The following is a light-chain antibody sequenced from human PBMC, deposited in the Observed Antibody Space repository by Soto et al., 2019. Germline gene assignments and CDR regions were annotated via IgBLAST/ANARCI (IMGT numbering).Light chain of an antibody. CDR3: SSYTSSSTLV. Sequence: QSALTQPASVSGSPGQSITISCTGTSSDVGGYNYVSWYQQHPGKAPKLMIYEVSNRPSGVSNRFSGSKSGNTASLTISGLKAEDEADYSCSSYTSSSTLVFGGGTKLTVL. CDR1: SSDVGGYNY. V-gene: IGLV2-14*01. CDR2: EVS. J-gene: IGLJ3*02.